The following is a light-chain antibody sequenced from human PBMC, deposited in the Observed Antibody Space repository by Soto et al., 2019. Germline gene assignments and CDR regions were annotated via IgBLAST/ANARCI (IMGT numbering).Light chain of an antibody. CDR1: QSVSSSY. V-gene: IGKV3-20*01. Sequence: EIVLTQSPGTLSLSPGERATLSCRASQSVSSSYVACYQQKPGHAPRLLIYGASSRATGIPDRFSGSCGGKDFTITSSRLAPEDVAVYYCQQYGSSQTFGQGTKVEIK. J-gene: IGKJ1*01. CDR2: GAS. CDR3: QQYGSSQT.